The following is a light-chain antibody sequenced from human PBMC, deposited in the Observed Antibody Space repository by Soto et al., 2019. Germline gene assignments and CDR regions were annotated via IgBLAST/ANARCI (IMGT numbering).Light chain of an antibody. J-gene: IGKJ1*01. V-gene: IGKV1-5*03. Sequence: DIQMTQSPSTLSASVGEKVTITCRASQSISSWLAWYQQKPGKAPKLLIYKASSLESGVPSRFSGSGSGTEFTLTISSLQADDFATYYCQQYNSYSRPFGQGTKV. CDR2: KAS. CDR3: QQYNSYSRP. CDR1: QSISSW.